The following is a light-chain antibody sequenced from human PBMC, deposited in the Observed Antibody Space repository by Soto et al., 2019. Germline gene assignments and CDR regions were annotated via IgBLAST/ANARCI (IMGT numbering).Light chain of an antibody. CDR1: QSVSSY. CDR2: DAS. CDR3: QQRSNWPLT. Sequence: EIVLTQSPATLSSSPGERVTLSCRASQSVSSYLAWYQQKPGQAPRLLIYDASNRATGIPARFSGSGSGTDFTLNISSLEPEDFAVYYCQQRSNWPLTFGGGTKVEIK. V-gene: IGKV3-11*01. J-gene: IGKJ4*01.